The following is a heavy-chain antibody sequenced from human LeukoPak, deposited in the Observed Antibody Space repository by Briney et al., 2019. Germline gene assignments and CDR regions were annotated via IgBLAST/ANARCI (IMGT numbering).Heavy chain of an antibody. Sequence: GGSLRLSCAASGFTFSSYAMSWVRQAPGKGLEWVSTIAGSGGSTYYADSVKGRFTISRDNSKNTLYLQMNSLRAEDTAVYYCAKVFPYYDSSGRYFDYWGQGTLVTVSS. CDR2: IAGSGGST. CDR1: GFTFSSYA. D-gene: IGHD3-22*01. J-gene: IGHJ4*02. CDR3: AKVFPYYDSSGRYFDY. V-gene: IGHV3-23*01.